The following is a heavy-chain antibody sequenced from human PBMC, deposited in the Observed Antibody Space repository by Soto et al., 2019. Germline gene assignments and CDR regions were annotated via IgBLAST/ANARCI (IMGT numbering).Heavy chain of an antibody. Sequence: SVKVSCKASGGTFSSYAISWVRQAPGQGLEWMGGIIPIFGTANYAQKFQGRVTITADESTSTAYMELSSLRSEDTAVYYCARGLRDGYNFGFDYWGQGTLVTVSS. CDR2: IIPIFGTA. D-gene: IGHD1-1*01. V-gene: IGHV1-69*13. CDR1: GGTFSSYA. CDR3: ARGLRDGYNFGFDY. J-gene: IGHJ4*02.